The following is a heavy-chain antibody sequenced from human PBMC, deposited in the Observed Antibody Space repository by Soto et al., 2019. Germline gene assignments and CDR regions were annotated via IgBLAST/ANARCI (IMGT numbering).Heavy chain of an antibody. CDR3: ARAADCSSTSCYAYYYYMDV. Sequence: PSETLSLTCAVYGGSFSGYYWSWIRQPPGKGLEWIGEINHSGSTNYNPSLKSRVTISVDTSKNQFSLKLSSVTAADTAVYYCARAADCSSTSCYAYYYYMDVWGKGTTVTVSS. D-gene: IGHD2-2*01. CDR2: INHSGST. V-gene: IGHV4-34*01. J-gene: IGHJ6*03. CDR1: GGSFSGYY.